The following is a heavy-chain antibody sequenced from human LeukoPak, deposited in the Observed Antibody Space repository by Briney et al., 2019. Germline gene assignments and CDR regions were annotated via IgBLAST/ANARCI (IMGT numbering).Heavy chain of an antibody. V-gene: IGHV3-66*01. J-gene: IGHJ4*02. CDR1: GFTVSSNY. D-gene: IGHD3-22*01. Sequence: GGSLRLSCAASGFTVSSNYMSWVRQAPGKGLEWVSVIYSGGSTYYADSVKGRFTISRDNPKNTLYLQMNSLRAEDTVVYYCARAGIYYYDSSGYYYVWGQGTLVTVSS. CDR2: IYSGGST. CDR3: ARAGIYYYDSSGYYYV.